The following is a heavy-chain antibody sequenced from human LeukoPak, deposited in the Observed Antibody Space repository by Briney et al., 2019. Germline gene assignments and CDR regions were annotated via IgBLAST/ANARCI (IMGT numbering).Heavy chain of an antibody. V-gene: IGHV5-51*01. CDR3: ARRYCSGGSCYSSFAP. CDR2: IYPGDSDT. CDR1: GYSFTSYW. Sequence: GESLKISCKGSGYSFTSYWIGWVRQMPGKGLEWMGIIYPGDSDTRYSPSFQGQVTISADKSISTAYLQWSSLKASDTAMYYCARRYCSGGSCYSSFAPWGQGTLVTVSS. J-gene: IGHJ5*02. D-gene: IGHD2-15*01.